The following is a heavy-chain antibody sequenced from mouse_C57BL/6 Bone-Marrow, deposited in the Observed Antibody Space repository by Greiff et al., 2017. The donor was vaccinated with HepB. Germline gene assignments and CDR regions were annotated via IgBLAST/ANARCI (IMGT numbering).Heavy chain of an antibody. V-gene: IGHV5-6*02. CDR1: GFTFSSYG. J-gene: IGHJ2*01. CDR2: ISSGGSYT. CDR3: ARLPANY. Sequence: EVMLVESGGDLVKPGGSLKLSCAASGFTFSSYGMSWVRQTPDKRLEWVATISSGGSYTYYPDSVKGRFTISRDNAKNTLYLQMSSLKSEDTAMYYCARLPANYWGQGTTLTVSS.